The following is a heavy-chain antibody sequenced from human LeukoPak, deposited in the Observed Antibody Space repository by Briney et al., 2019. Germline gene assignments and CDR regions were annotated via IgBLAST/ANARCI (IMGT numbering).Heavy chain of an antibody. CDR2: IWYDGSIK. J-gene: IGHJ5*02. Sequence: GRSLRLSCSASGFTFSTYGMHWVRQAPGKGLEWVAVIWYDGSIKYYADSVKGRVTVFRDNSKSTVYLQMNSLRAEDTAVYYCARVWCSSSSCYSSADLWGQGTLVTVSS. D-gene: IGHD2-15*01. V-gene: IGHV3-33*01. CDR3: ARVWCSSSSCYSSADL. CDR1: GFTFSTYG.